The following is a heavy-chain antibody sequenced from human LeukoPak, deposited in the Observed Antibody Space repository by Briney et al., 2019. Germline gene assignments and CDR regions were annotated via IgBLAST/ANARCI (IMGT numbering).Heavy chain of an antibody. D-gene: IGHD3-10*01. CDR3: ARGFGVRGVSFFDFWFDP. J-gene: IGHJ5*02. V-gene: IGHV4-39*07. Sequence: PSETLSLTCAVSGGSISSNSYYWGWIRQPPGKGLEWIGEINHSGSTNYNPSPKSRVTISVDTSKNQFSLKLSSVTAADTAVYYCARGFGVRGVSFFDFWFDPWGQGTLVTVSS. CDR1: GGSISSNSYY. CDR2: INHSGST.